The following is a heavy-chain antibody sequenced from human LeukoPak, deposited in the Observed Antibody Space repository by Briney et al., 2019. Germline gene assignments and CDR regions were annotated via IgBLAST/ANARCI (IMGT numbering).Heavy chain of an antibody. Sequence: HSGGSLRLSCAASGFTFSSYAVSWVRQAPGKGLEWVSAISGSGGSTYYADSVKGRFTISRDNSKNTLYLQMNSLRAEDTAVYYCAKGPVSTLYSYGPFDYWGQGTLVTVSS. CDR3: AKGPVSTLYSYGPFDY. V-gene: IGHV3-23*01. CDR2: ISGSGGST. J-gene: IGHJ4*02. CDR1: GFTFSSYA. D-gene: IGHD5-18*01.